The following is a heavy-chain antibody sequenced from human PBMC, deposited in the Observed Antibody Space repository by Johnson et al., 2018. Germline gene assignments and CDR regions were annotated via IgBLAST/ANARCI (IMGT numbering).Heavy chain of an antibody. CDR3: ATEWYYYDSSNSYYSEYFQH. Sequence: VQLVQSGGGLVQPGRSLRLSCTTSGFTFGDYGSNWFRQAPGKGLEWVGFIRSKAYGGTTEYAASVEGRFTISRDDSESTLYLQMNSLKSEDTAVYYCATEWYYYDSSNSYYSEYFQHWGQCTLVTVSS. J-gene: IGHJ1*01. CDR1: GFTFGDYG. V-gene: IGHV3-49*03. D-gene: IGHD3-22*01. CDR2: IRSKAYGGTT.